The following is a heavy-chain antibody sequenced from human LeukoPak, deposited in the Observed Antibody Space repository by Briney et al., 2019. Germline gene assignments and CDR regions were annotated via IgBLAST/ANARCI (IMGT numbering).Heavy chain of an antibody. Sequence: PSETLSLTCAVYGGSFSSYYWSWIRQPPGKGLEWIGEINHSGSTNYNPSLKSRVTISVDTSKNQFSLKLSSVTAADTAVYYCARFSWLRQSYYFDYWGQGTLVTVSS. CDR2: INHSGST. J-gene: IGHJ4*02. V-gene: IGHV4-34*01. CDR1: GGSFSSYY. D-gene: IGHD5-12*01. CDR3: ARFSWLRQSYYFDY.